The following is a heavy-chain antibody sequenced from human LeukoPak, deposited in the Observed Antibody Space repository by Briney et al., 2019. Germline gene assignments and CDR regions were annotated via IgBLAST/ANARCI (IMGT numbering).Heavy chain of an antibody. J-gene: IGHJ4*01. CDR2: VGSGGRPI. Sequence: GGSLRLSCVASGFSFSSYELDWVRQAPGKGLEWVSYVGSGGRPIHYADSVKGRFTISRDDARNSLYLQMNSLRVEDTAVYYCVRDTAYGGKSGEYSGHGTPVTVSS. CDR3: VRDTAYGGKSGEY. D-gene: IGHD4-23*01. V-gene: IGHV3-48*03. CDR1: GFSFSSYE.